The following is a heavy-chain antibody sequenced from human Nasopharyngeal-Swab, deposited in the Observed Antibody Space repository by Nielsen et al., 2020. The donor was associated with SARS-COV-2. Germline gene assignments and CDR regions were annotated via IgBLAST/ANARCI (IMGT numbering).Heavy chain of an antibody. Sequence: GESLKLSCAASGFTLHTYWMFWVRQAPGKGLVWVSHIDVDGSTTNYADSVQGRFTISRDNAKNTLSLQMNSLRDEDSAMYYCTRGGYTHSMDVWGQGTTVSVSS. D-gene: IGHD5-18*01. CDR2: IDVDGSTT. V-gene: IGHV3-74*01. J-gene: IGHJ6*02. CDR3: TRGGYTHSMDV. CDR1: GFTLHTYW.